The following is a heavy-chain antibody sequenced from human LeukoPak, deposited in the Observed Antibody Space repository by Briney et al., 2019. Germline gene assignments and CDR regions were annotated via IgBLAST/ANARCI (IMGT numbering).Heavy chain of an antibody. Sequence: SLRLSCAASGFTFDDYAMHWVRQAPGKGLEWVSGISWNSGSIGYADSVKGRFTISRDNAKNSLYLQMNSLRAEDTALYYCARDYYDSSGLDYWGQGTLVTVSS. J-gene: IGHJ4*02. CDR1: GFTFDDYA. V-gene: IGHV3-9*01. CDR2: ISWNSGSI. CDR3: ARDYYDSSGLDY. D-gene: IGHD3-22*01.